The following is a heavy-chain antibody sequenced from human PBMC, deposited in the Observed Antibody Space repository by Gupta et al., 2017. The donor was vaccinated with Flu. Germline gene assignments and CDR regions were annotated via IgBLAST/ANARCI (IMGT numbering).Heavy chain of an antibody. V-gene: IGHV3-15*01. J-gene: IGHJ4*02. D-gene: IGHD6-13*01. CDR3: TTGVFWAAAGIDY. CDR1: GFTFSNAW. CDR2: IKSKTDGGTT. Sequence: EVQLVESGGGLVKPGGSLRLSCAASGFTFSNAWMSCVRQAPGKGLEWVGRIKSKTDGGTTDYAAPVKGRFTISRDDSKNTLYLQMNSLKTEDTAVYYCTTGVFWAAAGIDYWGQGTLVTVSS.